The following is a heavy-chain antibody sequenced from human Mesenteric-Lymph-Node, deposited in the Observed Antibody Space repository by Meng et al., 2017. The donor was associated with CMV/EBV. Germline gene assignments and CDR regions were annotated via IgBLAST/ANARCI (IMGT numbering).Heavy chain of an antibody. V-gene: IGHV4-34*01. CDR2: INHGGST. J-gene: IGHJ4*02. CDR1: GRSMSGYC. Sequence: QWGAGLCEPSSTSSPASVVYGRSMSGYCWSVIRQPRGEGLWCIGKINHGGSTNYTPSLKRRVTILVDTSKNQFSLKLSSVTAADTAVYYCTRHQRWLKSEGGFNYWGQGTLVTVSS. D-gene: IGHD4-23*01. CDR3: TRHQRWLKSEGGFNY.